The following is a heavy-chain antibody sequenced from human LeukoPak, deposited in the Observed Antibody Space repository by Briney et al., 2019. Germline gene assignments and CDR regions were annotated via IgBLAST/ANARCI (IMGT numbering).Heavy chain of an antibody. CDR2: IYYSGST. V-gene: IGHV4-39*01. Sequence: PSETLSLTCTVSGGSISSSSYYWGWIRQSPGKGLEWIGSIYYSGSTYYNPSLKSRVTISVDTSKNQFSLKLSSVTAADTAVYYCARGYSSGSDYWGQGTLVTVSS. CDR3: ARGYSSGSDY. J-gene: IGHJ4*02. D-gene: IGHD6-19*01. CDR1: GGSISSSSYY.